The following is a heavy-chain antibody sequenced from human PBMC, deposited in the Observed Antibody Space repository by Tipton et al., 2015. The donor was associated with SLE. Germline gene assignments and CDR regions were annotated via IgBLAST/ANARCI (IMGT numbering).Heavy chain of an antibody. J-gene: IGHJ4*02. CDR1: GFTFSSYG. V-gene: IGHV3-NL1*01. CDR2: VYSDGRA. D-gene: IGHD2/OR15-2a*01. Sequence: GSLRLSCAASGFTFSSYGMNWVRQAPGKGLEWVSVVYSDGRAYYADSVEGRFTISRDNSKNTVYLQMNSLRSEDTAVYFCAKDRFYASGSSFFDYWGQGTLVTVSS. CDR3: AKDRFYASGSSFFDY.